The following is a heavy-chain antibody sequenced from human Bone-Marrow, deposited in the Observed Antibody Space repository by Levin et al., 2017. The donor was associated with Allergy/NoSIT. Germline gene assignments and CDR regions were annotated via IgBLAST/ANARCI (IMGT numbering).Heavy chain of an antibody. CDR1: GFTFSNYW. V-gene: IGHV3-7*01. J-gene: IGHJ4*02. Sequence: GGSLRLSCAASGFTFSNYWMSWVRQAPGKGLEWVANIKQDGSEKYYVDSVKGRFTISRDNAKKSLYLQMNSLRAEDTAVYYCARIFIAVTGFYYDTSPTGYWGQGTLVTVSS. CDR3: ARIFIAVTGFYYDTSPTGY. D-gene: IGHD3-22*01. CDR2: IKQDGSEK.